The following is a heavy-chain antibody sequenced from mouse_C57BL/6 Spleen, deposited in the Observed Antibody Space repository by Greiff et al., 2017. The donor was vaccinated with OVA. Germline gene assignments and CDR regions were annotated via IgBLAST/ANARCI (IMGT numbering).Heavy chain of an antibody. Sequence: VQLQQSGPELVKPGASVKISCKASGYTFTDYYMNWVKQSHGKSLEWIGDINPNNGGTSYNQKFKGKATLTVDKSSSTAYMELRSLTSEDSAVYYCARDGSSLGGYFDYWGQGTTLTVSS. CDR2: INPNNGGT. V-gene: IGHV1-26*01. J-gene: IGHJ2*01. CDR1: GYTFTDYY. D-gene: IGHD1-1*01. CDR3: ARDGSSLGGYFDY.